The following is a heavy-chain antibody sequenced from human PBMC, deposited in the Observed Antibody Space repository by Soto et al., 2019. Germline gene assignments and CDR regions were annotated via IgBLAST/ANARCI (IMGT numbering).Heavy chain of an antibody. CDR2: INPNSGGT. CDR3: AKGGDGLWLGELLDYYYGMDV. D-gene: IGHD3-10*01. CDR1: GYTFTGYY. J-gene: IGHJ6*02. Sequence: ASVKVSCKASGYTFTGYYMHWVRQAPGQGLEWMGWINPNSGGTNYAQKFQGWVTMTRDTSISTAYMELSRLRSDDTAVYYCAKGGDGLWLGELLDYYYGMDVWGQGTTVTVSS. V-gene: IGHV1-2*04.